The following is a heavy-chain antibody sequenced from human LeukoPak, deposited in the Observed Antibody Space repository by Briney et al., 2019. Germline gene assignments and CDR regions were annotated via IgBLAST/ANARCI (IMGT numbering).Heavy chain of an antibody. CDR3: ARGNVGATSRYYYYYYMDV. D-gene: IGHD1-26*01. J-gene: IGHJ6*03. CDR1: GGSISSSSYY. Sequence: SETLSLTCTVSGGSISSSSYYWGWIRQPPGKGLEWIGGIYYSGSTYYNPSLKSRVTISVDTSKNQFSLKLSSVTAADTAVYYCARGNVGATSRYYYYYYMDVWGKGTTVTISS. V-gene: IGHV4-39*07. CDR2: IYYSGST.